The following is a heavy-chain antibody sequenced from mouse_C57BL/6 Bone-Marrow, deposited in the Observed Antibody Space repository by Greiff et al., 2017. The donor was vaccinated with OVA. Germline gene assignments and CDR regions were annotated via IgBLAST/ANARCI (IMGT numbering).Heavy chain of an antibody. V-gene: IGHV1-69*01. CDR1: GYTFTSYW. Sequence: QVQLQQPGAELVMPGASVKLSCKASGYTFTSYWMHWVKQRPGQGLEWIGEIDPSDSYTNYNQKFKGKSTLTVDKSSSTAYMQLSSLTSEDSAVYYCARRDGSPFFDYWGQGTTLTVSS. D-gene: IGHD1-1*02. CDR2: IDPSDSYT. J-gene: IGHJ2*01. CDR3: ARRDGSPFFDY.